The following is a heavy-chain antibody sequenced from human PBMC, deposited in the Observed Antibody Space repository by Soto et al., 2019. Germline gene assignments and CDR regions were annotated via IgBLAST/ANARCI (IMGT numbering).Heavy chain of an antibody. V-gene: IGHV1-2*04. CDR2: INPNSGGT. Sequence: GASVKVSCKASGYTFTGYYMHWVRQAPGQGLEWMGWINPNSGGTNYAQKFQGWVTMTRDTSISTAYMELSRLRSDDTAVYYCARDSRDTSGPFDYWGQGTLVTVSS. D-gene: IGHD3-22*01. J-gene: IGHJ4*02. CDR1: GYTFTGYY. CDR3: ARDSRDTSGPFDY.